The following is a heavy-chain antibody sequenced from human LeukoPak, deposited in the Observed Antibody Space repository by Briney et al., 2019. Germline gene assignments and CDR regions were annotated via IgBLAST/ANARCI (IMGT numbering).Heavy chain of an antibody. CDR2: INHSGST. CDR1: GGSFSGYY. Sequence: SETLSLTCAVYGGSFSGYYWSWIRQPPGKGLEWIGEINHSGSTNYNPSLKSRVTISVDTSKNQFSLKLSSVTAADTAVYYCAKVVPSSGWLGSPFDYWGQGTLVTVSS. V-gene: IGHV4-34*01. D-gene: IGHD6-19*01. J-gene: IGHJ4*02. CDR3: AKVVPSSGWLGSPFDY.